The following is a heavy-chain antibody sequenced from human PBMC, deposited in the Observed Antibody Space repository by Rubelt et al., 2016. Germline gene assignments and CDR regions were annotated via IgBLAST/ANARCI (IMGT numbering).Heavy chain of an antibody. V-gene: IGHV4-38-2*02. CDR1: GGSISSGYY. CDR3: ARHDSSSSSGPTYGMDV. CDR2: IYHRGRT. J-gene: IGHJ6*02. Sequence: QVQLQESGPGLVKPSQTLSLTCTVSGGSISSGYYWGWIRQPPGKGPAWIETIYHRGRTYYNQSFKSRVTISVETSKNTYPLELGSLTAADTAGYYCARHDSSSSSGPTYGMDVWGQGTTVTVSS. D-gene: IGHD6-6*01.